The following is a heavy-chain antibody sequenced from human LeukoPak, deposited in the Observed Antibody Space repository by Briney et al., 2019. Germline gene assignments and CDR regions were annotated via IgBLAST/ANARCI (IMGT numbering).Heavy chain of an antibody. V-gene: IGHV3-23*01. Sequence: GGSLRLSCAASGFTFSSYAMSWVRQAPGKGLEWVSAISGSGGSTYYADSVKGRFTISRDNSKNTLYLQMNSLRAEDTAVYYCARYFSSTRSHDAFDIWGQGTMVTVSS. CDR1: GFTFSSYA. J-gene: IGHJ3*02. CDR3: ARYFSSTRSHDAFDI. CDR2: ISGSGGST. D-gene: IGHD6-13*01.